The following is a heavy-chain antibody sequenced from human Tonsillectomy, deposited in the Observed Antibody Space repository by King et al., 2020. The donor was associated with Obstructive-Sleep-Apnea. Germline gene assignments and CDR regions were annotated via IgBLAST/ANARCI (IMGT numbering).Heavy chain of an antibody. D-gene: IGHD3-10*02. CDR2: ISWSRGNV. Sequence: VQLVESGGGLVQPGRSLRLSCATSGITFNTSAMHWVRQAPGKGLEWVSGISWSRGNVGYADSVKGRFIISKDDTTNSLFLQMNGLRTEDTALYFCTIDMFYGGQGTLLTVSS. J-gene: IGHJ4*02. V-gene: IGHV3-9*01. CDR1: GITFNTSA. CDR3: TIDMFY.